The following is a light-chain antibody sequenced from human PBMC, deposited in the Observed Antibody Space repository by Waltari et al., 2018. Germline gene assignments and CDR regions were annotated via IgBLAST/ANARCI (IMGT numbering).Light chain of an antibody. CDR1: QSVSGN. J-gene: IGKJ1*01. CDR3: QQYNNWPPVT. CDR2: GAS. Sequence: ETVPTQSPAPLAASPGERAPILCRASQSVSGNLAWYQQKPGQPPRLLIYGASTRATGIPARFSGSGSGTEFTLTISSLQSEDFAVYYCQQYNNWPPVTFGQGTKVEIK. V-gene: IGKV3-15*01.